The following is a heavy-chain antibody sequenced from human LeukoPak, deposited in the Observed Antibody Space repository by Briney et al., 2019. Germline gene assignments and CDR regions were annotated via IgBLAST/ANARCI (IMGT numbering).Heavy chain of an antibody. V-gene: IGHV4-59*01. J-gene: IGHJ4*02. Sequence: PETLSLTCTVSGGSISSYYWSWIRQPSGKGLEWIGYIYYSGSTNYNPSLKSRVTISVDTSKNQFSLKLSSVTAADTAVYYCARTVAGFFDYWGQGTLVTVSS. CDR1: GGSISSYY. CDR2: IYYSGST. CDR3: ARTVAGFFDY. D-gene: IGHD6-19*01.